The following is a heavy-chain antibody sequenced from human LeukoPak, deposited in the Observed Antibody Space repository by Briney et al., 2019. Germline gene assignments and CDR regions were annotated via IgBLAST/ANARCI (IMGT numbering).Heavy chain of an antibody. J-gene: IGHJ4*02. V-gene: IGHV4-59*08. CDR1: GGSISSYY. CDR2: ISYSGTT. CDR3: ARQTGSGLFILP. Sequence: DPSETLSLTCSVSGGSISSYYWSWIRQPPEKGLEWIGYISYSGTTNYNPSLKSRVAISVDTSKNQFSLRLTSVTAADTAVYYCARQTGSGLFILPGGQGTLVTVSS. D-gene: IGHD3/OR15-3a*01.